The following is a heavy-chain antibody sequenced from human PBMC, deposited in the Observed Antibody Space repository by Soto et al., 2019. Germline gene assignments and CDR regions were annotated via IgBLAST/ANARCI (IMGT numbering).Heavy chain of an antibody. J-gene: IGHJ6*02. CDR1: GGSISSYY. V-gene: IGHV4-59*01. CDR3: ARILGPYYYYGMDV. D-gene: IGHD7-27*01. Sequence: QVQLQESGPGLVKPSETLSLTCTVSGGSISSYYWSWIRQPPGKGLEWIGYIYYSGSTNYNPSLKSRVTISVDTSKNQFSLKLSSVTAADTAVYYCARILGPYYYYGMDVWGQGTTVTVSS. CDR2: IYYSGST.